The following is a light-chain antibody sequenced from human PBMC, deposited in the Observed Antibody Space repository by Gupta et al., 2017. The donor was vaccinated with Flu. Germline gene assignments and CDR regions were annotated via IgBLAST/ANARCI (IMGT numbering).Light chain of an antibody. J-gene: IGKJ5*01. Sequence: EIVLTQSPATLSLSPGERATLSCRASQSVSSYLAWYQQKPGQAPRLLIYDASNRATGIPARFSGSGSGTDFTLTISSLEPEDFAVYYCQQRSNWQLTFGQGTRVEIK. CDR2: DAS. V-gene: IGKV3-11*01. CDR3: QQRSNWQLT. CDR1: QSVSSY.